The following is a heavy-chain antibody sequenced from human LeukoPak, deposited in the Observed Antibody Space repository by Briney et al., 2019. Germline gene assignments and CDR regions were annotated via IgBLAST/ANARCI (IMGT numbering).Heavy chain of an antibody. CDR1: GLIVSSNY. V-gene: IGHV3-53*05. D-gene: IGHD3-22*01. CDR2: LYGDGST. Sequence: GGSLRLSCAASGLIVSSNYMSWVRQAPGKGLEWASILYGDGSTYYADSVKGRFTISRDNSKNTVYLQMNSLRTEDTAVYFCAQDIPIEQVPGLGPGYWGQGTLVTVSS. CDR3: AQDIPIEQVPGLGPGY. J-gene: IGHJ4*02.